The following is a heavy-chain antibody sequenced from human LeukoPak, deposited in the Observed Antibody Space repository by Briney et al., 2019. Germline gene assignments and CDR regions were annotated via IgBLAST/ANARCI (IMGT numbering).Heavy chain of an antibody. J-gene: IGHJ6*03. CDR3: TRHVDSSFNYMDV. CDR1: GFTFSGSA. CDR2: IRSKANSYAT. Sequence: GGSLRLSCAASGFTFSGSAMQWVRQASGKGLEWVGRIRSKANSYATAYAASVKGRFTISRDDSKNTAYLQMNSLKTEDTAVYYCTRHVDSSFNYMDVWGKGTTVTVSS. V-gene: IGHV3-73*01. D-gene: IGHD2-21*01.